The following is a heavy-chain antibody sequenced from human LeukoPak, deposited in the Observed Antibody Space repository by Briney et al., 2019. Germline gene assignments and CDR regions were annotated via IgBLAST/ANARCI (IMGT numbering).Heavy chain of an antibody. J-gene: IGHJ2*01. V-gene: IGHV4-39*01. Sequence: SETLSLTCTVSGGSISSSSYYWGWIRQPLGKGLEWIGSIHHSGSTYYNPSLMSRVTISVDTSQNQLSLKLSSVTAADTAVYYCARQGLGWTTVTSNWDFDLWGRGTLVTVSS. CDR1: GGSISSSSYY. CDR3: ARQGLGWTTVTSNWDFDL. CDR2: IHHSGST. D-gene: IGHD4-17*01.